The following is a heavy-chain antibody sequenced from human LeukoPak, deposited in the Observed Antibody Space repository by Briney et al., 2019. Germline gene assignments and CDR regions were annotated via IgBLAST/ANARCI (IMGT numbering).Heavy chain of an antibody. CDR3: AKADGSGSYSDF. J-gene: IGHJ4*02. D-gene: IGHD3-10*01. CDR2: ISGSGGST. Sequence: PGGSLRLSCAASGFTFSDYAMSWARQAPGKGLEWVSTISGSGGSTYYADSVKGRFTISRDNSKNTLYLQMNSLRAEDTAVYYCAKADGSGSYSDFWGQGTLVTVSS. CDR1: GFTFSDYA. V-gene: IGHV3-23*01.